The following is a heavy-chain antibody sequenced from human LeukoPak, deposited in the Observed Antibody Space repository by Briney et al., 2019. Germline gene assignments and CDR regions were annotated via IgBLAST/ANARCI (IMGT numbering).Heavy chain of an antibody. CDR3: ARDREEYRSSWYRPPWLGAFDI. CDR1: GYIFTSYY. V-gene: IGHV1-46*01. Sequence: GASVKDSCKASGYIFTSYYMHWVRQARGQGVEWVGIINPSGGSKSYAQKFQGGVTMTRDTSTSTGYMELSSLRSEDTAVYYCARDREEYRSSWYRPPWLGAFDICGQGTMVTVSS. D-gene: IGHD6-13*01. CDR2: INPSGGSK. J-gene: IGHJ3*02.